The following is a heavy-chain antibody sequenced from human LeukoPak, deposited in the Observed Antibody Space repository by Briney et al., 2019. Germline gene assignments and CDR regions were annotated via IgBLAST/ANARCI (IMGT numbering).Heavy chain of an antibody. CDR3: AKIDAGATTYAFDI. D-gene: IGHD1-26*01. V-gene: IGHV4-34*01. J-gene: IGHJ3*02. CDR2: INHSGST. CDR1: GGSFSGYY. Sequence: SSETLSLTCAVYGGSFSGYYWSWIRQPPGKGLEWIGEINHSGSTNYNPSLKSRVTISVDTSKNQFSLKLSSVTAADTAVYYCAKIDAGATTYAFDIWGQGTMVTVSS.